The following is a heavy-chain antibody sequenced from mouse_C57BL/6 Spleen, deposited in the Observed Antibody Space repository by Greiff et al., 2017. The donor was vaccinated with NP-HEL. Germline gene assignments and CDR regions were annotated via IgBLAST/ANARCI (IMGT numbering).Heavy chain of an antibody. D-gene: IGHD1-1*01. CDR2: IYPGSGST. CDR1: GYTFTSYW. V-gene: IGHV1-55*01. CDR3: ARIHYGSRGYFDY. Sequence: QVQLQRPGAELVKPGASVKMSCKASGYTFTSYWLTWVKQRPGQGLEWIGDIYPGSGSTNYNEKFKSKATLTVDTSSSTAYMQLSSLTSEDSAVYYCARIHYGSRGYFDYWGQGTTLTVSS. J-gene: IGHJ2*01.